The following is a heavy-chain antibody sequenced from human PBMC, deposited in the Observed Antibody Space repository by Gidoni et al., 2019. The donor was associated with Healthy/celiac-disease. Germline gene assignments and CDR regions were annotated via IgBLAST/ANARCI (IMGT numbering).Heavy chain of an antibody. V-gene: IGHV3-30-3*01. D-gene: IGHD3-10*01. CDR3: ARDLFGELVWYFDY. CDR2: ISYDGSNK. J-gene: IGHJ4*02. Sequence: QVQLVESGGGVAQPGRSMRLPWAASGFTVRSYAMHWVRQAPGKGLEWVAVISYDGSNKYYADSVKGRFTISRDNSKNTLYLQMNSLRAEDTAVYYCARDLFGELVWYFDYWGQGTLVTVSS. CDR1: GFTVRSYA.